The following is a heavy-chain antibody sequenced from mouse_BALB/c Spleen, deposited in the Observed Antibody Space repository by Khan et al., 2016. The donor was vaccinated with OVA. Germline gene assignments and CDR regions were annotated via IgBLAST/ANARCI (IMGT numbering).Heavy chain of an antibody. CDR1: GYSITSEYT. J-gene: IGHJ3*01. CDR3: ARKDYYDYDPFPY. CDR2: ISYSGNT. D-gene: IGHD2-4*01. Sequence: EVQLQESGPGLVKPSQSLSLTCTVTGYSITSEYTWNWIRQFPGHKLEWMGFISYSGNTRYNPSLKSRISITRDTPKNQFFLQLNSVTSEDTAKYYCARKDYYDYDPFPYGGQGTLVTVSA. V-gene: IGHV3-2*02.